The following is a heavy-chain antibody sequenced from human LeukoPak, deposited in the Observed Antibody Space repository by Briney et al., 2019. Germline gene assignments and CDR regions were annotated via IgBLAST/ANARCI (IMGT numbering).Heavy chain of an antibody. CDR1: GDSIDSGGFS. D-gene: IGHD5/OR15-5a*01. CDR2: IYKSGST. CDR3: AKYSLSRETFQH. V-gene: IGHV4-30-4*07. Sequence: SETLSLTCVVSGDSIDSGGFSWGWIPQAPGKGLEWIGYIYKSGSTFYNPPRECRLTISIDMSKNQMPMRLNSVTAADTAVYFCAKYSLSRETFQHWGQGTLVTVSS. J-gene: IGHJ1*01.